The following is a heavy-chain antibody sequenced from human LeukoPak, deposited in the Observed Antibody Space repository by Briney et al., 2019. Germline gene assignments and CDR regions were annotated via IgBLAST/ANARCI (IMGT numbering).Heavy chain of an antibody. J-gene: IGHJ4*02. CDR2: IYYSGST. Sequence: SETLSLTCTVSGGSISSYYWSWIRQPPGKGLEWIGYIYYSGSTNYNPSLKSRVTISVDTSKNQFSLKLSSVTAADTAVYYCARGDGYNRHIDYWGQGTLVTVSS. D-gene: IGHD5-24*01. CDR1: GGSISSYY. CDR3: ARGDGYNRHIDY. V-gene: IGHV4-59*12.